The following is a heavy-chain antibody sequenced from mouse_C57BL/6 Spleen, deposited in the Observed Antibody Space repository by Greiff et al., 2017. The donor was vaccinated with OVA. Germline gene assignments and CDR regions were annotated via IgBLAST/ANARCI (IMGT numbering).Heavy chain of an antibody. Sequence: VQLQQSGPELVKPGASVKISCKASGYTFTDYYMNWVKQSHGKSLEWIGDINPNNGGTSYNQKFKGKATLTVDKSSSTAYMELRSLTSEDSAVYYCARLRGSSGLDYWGQGTTLTVSS. CDR3: ARLRGSSGLDY. J-gene: IGHJ2*01. CDR2: INPNNGGT. V-gene: IGHV1-26*01. CDR1: GYTFTDYY. D-gene: IGHD3-2*02.